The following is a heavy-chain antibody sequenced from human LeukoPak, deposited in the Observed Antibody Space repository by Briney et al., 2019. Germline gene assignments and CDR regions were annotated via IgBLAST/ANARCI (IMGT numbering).Heavy chain of an antibody. CDR1: GGSISSGGYY. Sequence: SETLSLTCTVYGGSISSGGYYWSWIRQHPGKGLEWIGYIYYSGSTYYNPSLKSRVTISVDTSKNQFSLRLSSVTAADTAVYYCARRMGYGDYHFDYWGQGTLVTVSS. V-gene: IGHV4-31*03. J-gene: IGHJ4*02. CDR2: IYYSGST. CDR3: ARRMGYGDYHFDY. D-gene: IGHD4-17*01.